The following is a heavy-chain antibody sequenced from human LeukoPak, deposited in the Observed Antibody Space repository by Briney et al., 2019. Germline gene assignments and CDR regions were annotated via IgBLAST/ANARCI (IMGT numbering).Heavy chain of an antibody. CDR2: ISSSSGTI. CDR3: ASGGSYFDSSGGNDAFDI. D-gene: IGHD3-22*01. V-gene: IGHV3-48*04. Sequence: PGRSLRLSCGASGFTFSSYSIDWVRQAPGKGLEWVSYISSSSGTIHYADSVQGRFTISRDNGKHSLYLQMTSLRPHEKAVYYCASGGSYFDSSGGNDAFDIWGQGTMVTVSS. CDR1: GFTFSSYS. J-gene: IGHJ3*02.